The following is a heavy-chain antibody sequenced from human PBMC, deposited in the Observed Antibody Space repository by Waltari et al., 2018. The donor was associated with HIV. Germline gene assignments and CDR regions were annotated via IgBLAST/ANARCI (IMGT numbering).Heavy chain of an antibody. CDR2: INHSGST. CDR1: GGSFSAYY. D-gene: IGHD3-10*01. V-gene: IGHV4-34*01. Sequence: QVQLQQWGAGLLKPSETLSLTCAVYGGSFSAYYWSWIRQPPGKGLVWIGEINHSGSTNYNPSFNSRVTISVDTSKNQFSLKLSSVTAADTAVYYCARGGNYYRSGSYYKLDYWGQGTLVTVSS. J-gene: IGHJ4*02. CDR3: ARGGNYYRSGSYYKLDY.